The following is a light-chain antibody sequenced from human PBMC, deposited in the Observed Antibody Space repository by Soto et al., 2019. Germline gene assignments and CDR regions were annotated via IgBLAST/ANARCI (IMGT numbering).Light chain of an antibody. J-gene: IGKJ1*01. CDR2: DAS. Sequence: DIQLTQSPSTLAASVGDRVTITCRASESISYWLAWYQQKPGKVPKLLIYDASILESGVPARFSGSGSGTEFSLTISSLQPDDFATYYCHSGTFGQGTRVEVK. V-gene: IGKV1-5*01. CDR1: ESISYW. CDR3: HSGT.